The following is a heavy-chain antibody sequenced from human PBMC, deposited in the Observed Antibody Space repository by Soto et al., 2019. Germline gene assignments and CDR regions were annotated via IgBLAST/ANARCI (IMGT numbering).Heavy chain of an antibody. V-gene: IGHV3-30*18. CDR3: AKDRPSGSRPSCSGMDV. CDR2: ISYDGSNK. Sequence: QVQLVESGGGVVQPGRSLRLSCAASGFTFSSYGMHWVRQAPGKGLEWVAVISYDGSNKYYADSVKGRFTISRDNSKNTLYLPRNSPRAEDTAVYYCAKDRPSGSRPSCSGMDVWGQGTTVTVSS. J-gene: IGHJ6*02. D-gene: IGHD1-26*01. CDR1: GFTFSSYG.